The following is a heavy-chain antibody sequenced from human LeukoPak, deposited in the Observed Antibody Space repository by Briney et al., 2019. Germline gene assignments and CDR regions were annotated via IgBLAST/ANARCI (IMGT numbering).Heavy chain of an antibody. V-gene: IGHV1-24*01. D-gene: IGHD4-23*01. CDR2: FDPEDGET. J-gene: IGHJ3*02. Sequence: ASVKVSCKVSGYTLTELSMHWVRQAPGKGLEWMGGFDPEDGETIYAQKFQGRVTMTEDTSTDTAYMELSSLRSEDTAVYYCATGGGNSGARAFDIWGQGTMVTVSS. CDR3: ATGGGNSGARAFDI. CDR1: GYTLTELS.